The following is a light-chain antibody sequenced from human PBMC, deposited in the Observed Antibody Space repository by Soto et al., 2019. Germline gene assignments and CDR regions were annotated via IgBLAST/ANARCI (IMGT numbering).Light chain of an antibody. CDR1: SSDVGGYNF. J-gene: IGLJ3*02. Sequence: QSALTQHASVSGSPGQSITISCTGTSSDVGGYNFVSWYQQHPGKAPKLMIYEVNNRPSGVSNRFSGSKSGNTASLTISGLQAEDEADYYCSSWTSSTTQVLGGGTQLTVL. V-gene: IGLV2-14*01. CDR3: SSWTSSTTQV. CDR2: EVN.